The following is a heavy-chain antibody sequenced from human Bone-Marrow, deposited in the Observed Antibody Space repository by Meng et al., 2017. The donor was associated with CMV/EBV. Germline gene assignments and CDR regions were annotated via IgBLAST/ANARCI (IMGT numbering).Heavy chain of an antibody. CDR3: VRDRGWFRLDP. Sequence: GESLKISCAASGFIFGSSWMSWARQAPGKGLEWVAHIKEDGTTETYVDSVQGRFTISRDNAKDSLYLQMNSVRIEDTAVYYCVRDRGWFRLDPWGQGTLVTVSS. V-gene: IGHV3-7*01. CDR1: GFIFGSSW. CDR2: IKEDGTTE. D-gene: IGHD2-15*01. J-gene: IGHJ5*02.